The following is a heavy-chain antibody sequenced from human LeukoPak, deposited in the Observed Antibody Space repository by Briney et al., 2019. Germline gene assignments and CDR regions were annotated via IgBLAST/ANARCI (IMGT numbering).Heavy chain of an antibody. J-gene: IGHJ4*02. CDR1: GFTFSSYG. CDR2: ILSDGSKE. V-gene: IGHV3-33*01. Sequence: GGSLRLSCAASGFTFSSYGMHWVRQAPGKGLEWVAVILSDGSKEFYTDSVKGRFTISRDNSKNTLYLQMNSLRAEDTAVHYCATHSAWKLEYWGQGALVTVSS. D-gene: IGHD1-1*01. CDR3: ATHSAWKLEY.